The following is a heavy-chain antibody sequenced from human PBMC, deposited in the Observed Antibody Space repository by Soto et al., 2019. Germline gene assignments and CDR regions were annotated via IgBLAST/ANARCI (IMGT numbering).Heavy chain of an antibody. D-gene: IGHD6-25*01. Sequence: EAQLLESGGGLVQPGGSLRLSCAASGFTFSSYAMSWVRQAPGKGLEWVSTISGSGGSTYYADSVKGRVTISRDNSKNTLYLQMNSLRAEDTAVYYCANQRQEYYFDYWGQGTLVTVSS. J-gene: IGHJ4*02. V-gene: IGHV3-23*01. CDR2: ISGSGGST. CDR3: ANQRQEYYFDY. CDR1: GFTFSSYA.